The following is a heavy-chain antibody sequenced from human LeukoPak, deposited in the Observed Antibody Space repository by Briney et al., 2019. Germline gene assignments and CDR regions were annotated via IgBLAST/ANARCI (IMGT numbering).Heavy chain of an antibody. D-gene: IGHD2-15*01. V-gene: IGHV3-7*01. CDR3: ARDGSSFDF. J-gene: IGHJ4*02. CDR2: IKGDGSKI. Sequence: GGSLRLSCGASGFTFSEYWMSWVRQAPGRGPEWVANIKGDGSKIYYVDSVKGRFTISRDNDKNSLYLQMNNLRVEDTAVYHCARDGSSFDFWGREPWSPSLQ. CDR1: GFTFSEYW.